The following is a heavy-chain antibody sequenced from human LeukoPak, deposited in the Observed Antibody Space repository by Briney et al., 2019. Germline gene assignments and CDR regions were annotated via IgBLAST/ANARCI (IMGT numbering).Heavy chain of an antibody. J-gene: IGHJ6*03. D-gene: IGHD6-13*01. V-gene: IGHV4-39*01. CDR2: IYYSGST. CDR1: GGSISSSSYY. Sequence: SETLPLTCTVSGGSISSSSYYWGWIRQPPGKGLEWIGSIYYSGSTYYNPSLKSRVTISVDTSKNQFSLKLSSVTAADTAVYYCARQQLATYYYYYYMDVWGKGTTVTISS. CDR3: ARQQLATYYYYYYMDV.